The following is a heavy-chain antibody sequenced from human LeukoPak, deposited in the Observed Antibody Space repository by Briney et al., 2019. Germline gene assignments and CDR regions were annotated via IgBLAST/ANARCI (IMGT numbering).Heavy chain of an antibody. D-gene: IGHD4-17*01. V-gene: IGHV4-59*01. J-gene: IGHJ5*02. CDR2: IYYSGST. Sequence: PSETLSLTCTVSGGSISSYYWSWIRQPPGKGLEWIGYIYYSGSTNYNPSLKSRVTISVDTSKNQFSLKLSSVTAADTAVYYCASTTATIGRFDPWGQGTLVTVSS. CDR1: GGSISSYY. CDR3: ASTTATIGRFDP.